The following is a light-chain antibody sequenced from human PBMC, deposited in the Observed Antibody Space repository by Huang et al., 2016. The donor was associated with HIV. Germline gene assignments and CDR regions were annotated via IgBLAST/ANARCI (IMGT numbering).Light chain of an antibody. J-gene: IGKJ3*01. CDR3: QQYNDFRST. CDR2: AAS. V-gene: IGKV3-15*01. CDR1: QIVSSH. Sequence: ETVMTQSPVTLSVSPGDRASLSCRSSQIVSSHLAWYQQKPGQAPRLLIYAASPRATGVPARFRGSGAGTEFTLTISTLQSGDSAVYYCQQYNDFRSTFGPGTRVEIK.